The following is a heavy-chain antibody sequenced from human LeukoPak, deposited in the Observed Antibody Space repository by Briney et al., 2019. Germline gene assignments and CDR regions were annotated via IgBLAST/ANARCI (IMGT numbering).Heavy chain of an antibody. Sequence: SETLSLTCTVSGGSISSYYWSWIRQPPGKGLEWIGYIYYSGSTNYNPSLKSRVTISVDTSKNQFSLKLSSVTAADTAVYYCARADSSGYYNFWGQGTLVTVSS. CDR2: IYYSGST. D-gene: IGHD3-22*01. J-gene: IGHJ4*02. CDR3: ARADSSGYYNF. CDR1: GGSISSYY. V-gene: IGHV4-59*01.